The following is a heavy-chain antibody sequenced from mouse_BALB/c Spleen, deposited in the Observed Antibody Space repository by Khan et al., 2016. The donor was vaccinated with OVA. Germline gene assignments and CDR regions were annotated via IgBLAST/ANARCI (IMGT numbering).Heavy chain of an antibody. V-gene: IGHV5-12-2*01. CDR2: ITKGGNNT. Sequence: EVQLVESGGDLVQPGGSLKLSCAASGFTFSRYTMSWVRQTPEKKLEWVAFITKGGNNTYYPDTVKGRFTVSRDNAKNTLYLQMYSLKSEDTAMYNCARPSTTEYNYGTDMWAQTTSVTFSS. CDR3: ARPSTTEYNYGTDM. CDR1: GFTFSRYT. D-gene: IGHD2-1*01. J-gene: IGHJ4*01.